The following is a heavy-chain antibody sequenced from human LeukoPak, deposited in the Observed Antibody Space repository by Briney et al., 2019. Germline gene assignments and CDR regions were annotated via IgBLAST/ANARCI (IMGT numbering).Heavy chain of an antibody. V-gene: IGHV3-48*04. D-gene: IGHD3-10*01. CDR2: ISSSSSTI. Sequence: GGSLRLSCAASGFTFSSYSMNWVRQAPGKGLEWVSYISSSSSTIYYADSVKGRFTISRDNAKNSLCLQMNSLRAEDTAVYYCARDPRTSRITMVRGVPDYWGQGTLVTVSS. CDR3: ARDPRTSRITMVRGVPDY. J-gene: IGHJ4*02. CDR1: GFTFSSYS.